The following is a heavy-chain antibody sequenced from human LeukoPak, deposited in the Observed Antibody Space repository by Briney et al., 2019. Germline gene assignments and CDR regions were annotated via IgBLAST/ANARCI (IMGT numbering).Heavy chain of an antibody. CDR2: INHSGST. J-gene: IGHJ4*02. Sequence: SETLSLTCTVYDESLSNYYWSWIRQPPGKGLEWIGEINHSGSTNYNPSLKSRVTISVDTSKNQFSLKLSSVTAADTAVYYCARRRRYSSGWPFDYWGQGTLVTVSS. V-gene: IGHV4-34*01. D-gene: IGHD6-19*01. CDR3: ARRRRYSSGWPFDY. CDR1: DESLSNYY.